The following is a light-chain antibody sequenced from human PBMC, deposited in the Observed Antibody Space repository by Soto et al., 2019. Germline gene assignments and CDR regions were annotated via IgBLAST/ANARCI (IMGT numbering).Light chain of an antibody. CDR3: SSYTSSSTLV. CDR2: DVS. J-gene: IGLJ1*01. CDR1: SSDVGGYNY. V-gene: IGLV2-14*01. Sequence: QSVLTQPASGYGSPGQSITISCTGTSSDVGGYNYVSWYQQHPGKAPKLMIYDVSNRPSGVSNRFSGSKSGNTASLTISGLQAEDEADYYCSSYTSSSTLVFGTGTKVTVL.